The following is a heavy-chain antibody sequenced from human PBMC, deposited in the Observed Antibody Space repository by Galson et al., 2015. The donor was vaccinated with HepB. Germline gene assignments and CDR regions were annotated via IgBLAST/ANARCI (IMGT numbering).Heavy chain of an antibody. CDR3: VKATVSGTSEDC. CDR1: GVTFSSHA. CDR2: VSDNGGST. Sequence: SLRLSCAASGVTFSSHAMHWARQAPGEGLESVSAVSDNGGSTYYADSVKGRFTISRDNSKNTLYLQMTSLRTEDTAVYSCVKATVSGTSEDCWGQGTLVIVSS. V-gene: IGHV3-64D*06. J-gene: IGHJ4*02. D-gene: IGHD6-19*01.